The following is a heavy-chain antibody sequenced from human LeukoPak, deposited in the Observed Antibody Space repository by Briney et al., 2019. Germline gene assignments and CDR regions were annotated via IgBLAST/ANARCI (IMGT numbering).Heavy chain of an antibody. CDR2: ISGSGGST. J-gene: IGHJ4*02. D-gene: IGHD5-24*01. Sequence: GGSLRLSCAASGFTFSSYAMSWVRQAPGKGLEWVSAISGSGGSTYYADSVKGRFTISRDNSKDTLYLQMNSLRAEDTAVYYCAKDPPRDGYNTGGYWGQGTLVTVSS. CDR3: AKDPPRDGYNTGGY. CDR1: GFTFSSYA. V-gene: IGHV3-23*01.